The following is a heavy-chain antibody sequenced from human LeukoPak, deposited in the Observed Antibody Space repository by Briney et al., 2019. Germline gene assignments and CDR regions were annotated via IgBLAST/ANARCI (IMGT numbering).Heavy chain of an antibody. V-gene: IGHV1-8*01. D-gene: IGHD2-2*01. CDR1: GYTFTSYG. Sequence: ASVKVSCKASGYTFTSYGINWVRQATGQGREWMGWMNTNSGNTGHAQKFQGRLTMTRDTSTNTAYMELSSLRSEDTAVYYCARGGDIAVVPAAMVGPWGQGTLVTVSS. CDR2: MNTNSGNT. J-gene: IGHJ5*02. CDR3: ARGGDIAVVPAAMVGP.